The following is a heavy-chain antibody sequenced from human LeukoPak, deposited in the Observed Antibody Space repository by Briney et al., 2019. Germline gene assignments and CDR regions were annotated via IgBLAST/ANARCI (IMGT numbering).Heavy chain of an antibody. CDR3: AKSRRPIVVRGVMGMDV. V-gene: IGHV3-30*18. D-gene: IGHD3-10*01. CDR2: ISYDGSNK. Sequence: GGSLRLSCAASGFTFSSYAMHWVRQAPGKGLEWVAVISYDGSNKYYADSVKGRFTISRDNSKNTLYLQMNSLRAEDTAVYYCAKSRRPIVVRGVMGMDVWGQGTTVTVSS. J-gene: IGHJ6*02. CDR1: GFTFSSYA.